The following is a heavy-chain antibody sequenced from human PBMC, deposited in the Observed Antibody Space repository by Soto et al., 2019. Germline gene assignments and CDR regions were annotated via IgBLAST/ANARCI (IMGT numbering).Heavy chain of an antibody. CDR3: ARGEDILTGYYLSY. V-gene: IGHV3-74*03. D-gene: IGHD3-9*01. CDR2: ISADGSTT. Sequence: EVQLVESGGGLVQPGGSLRLSCAASGFSFSTYWMHWVRQAPGKGPVWVSRISADGSTTKYADSVKGRFTISRDNAKNTLYLQINSLRAEDTAVYDCARGEDILTGYYLSYWGQGTLVTVSS. J-gene: IGHJ4*02. CDR1: GFSFSTYW.